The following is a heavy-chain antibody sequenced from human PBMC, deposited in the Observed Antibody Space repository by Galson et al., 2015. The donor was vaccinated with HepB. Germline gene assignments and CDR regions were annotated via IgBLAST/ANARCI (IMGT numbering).Heavy chain of an antibody. CDR1: GFTFSNYE. CDR2: ISSGARTI. D-gene: IGHD1-26*01. Sequence: SLRLSCAASGFTFSNYEMNWVRQAPGKGLEWVSYISSGARTIYYADSVKGRFTISRDNAKNSLYLQMNSLRAEDTAVYYCAKDSRVRVGDKFDYWGQGTLVTVSS. J-gene: IGHJ4*02. V-gene: IGHV3-48*03. CDR3: AKDSRVRVGDKFDY.